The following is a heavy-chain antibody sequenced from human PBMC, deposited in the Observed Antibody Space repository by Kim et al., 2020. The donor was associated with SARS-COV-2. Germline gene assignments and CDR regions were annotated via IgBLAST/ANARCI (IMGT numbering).Heavy chain of an antibody. Sequence: SETLSLTCTVSGGSISSGGYYWSWIRQHPGKGLEWIGYIYYSGSTYYNPSLKSRVTISVDTSKNQFSLKLSSVTAADTAVYYCARDQTGYYLFDYWGQGTLVTVSS. CDR2: IYYSGST. CDR3: ARDQTGYYLFDY. D-gene: IGHD3-9*01. J-gene: IGHJ4*02. V-gene: IGHV4-31*03. CDR1: GGSISSGGYY.